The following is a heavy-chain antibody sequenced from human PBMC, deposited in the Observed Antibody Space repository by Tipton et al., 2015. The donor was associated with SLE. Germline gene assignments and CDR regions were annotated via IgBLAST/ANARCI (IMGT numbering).Heavy chain of an antibody. J-gene: IGHJ2*01. CDR3: ARDTRDTGEYFDL. CDR1: GGSISRGSYY. V-gene: IGHV4-61*02. D-gene: IGHD3-16*01. Sequence: TLSLTCTVSGGSISRGSYYWSWIRQPAGKGLEWIGRIYTSGSTNYNPSLKSRVTISVDTSKNQFSLKLSSVTAADTAVYYCARDTRDTGEYFDLWGRGTLVTVSS. CDR2: IYTSGST.